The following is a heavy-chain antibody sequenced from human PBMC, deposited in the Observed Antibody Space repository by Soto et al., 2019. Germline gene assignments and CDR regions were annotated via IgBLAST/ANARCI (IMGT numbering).Heavy chain of an antibody. J-gene: IGHJ4*02. CDR3: ARDAHYYAFWSGYPGY. Sequence: SLKISCAASGFTFSSYAMHWVRQAPGKGLEWVAVISYDGSNKYYADSVKGRFTISRDNSKNTLYLQMNSLRAEDTAVYYCARDAHYYAFWSGYPGYWGQGTLVTVSS. V-gene: IGHV3-30-3*01. CDR2: ISYDGSNK. CDR1: GFTFSSYA. D-gene: IGHD3-3*01.